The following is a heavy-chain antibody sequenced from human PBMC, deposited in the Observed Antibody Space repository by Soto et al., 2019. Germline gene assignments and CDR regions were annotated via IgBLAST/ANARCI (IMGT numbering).Heavy chain of an antibody. D-gene: IGHD1-26*01. J-gene: IGHJ6*02. CDR1: GFTFSNYN. V-gene: IGHV3-21*01. Sequence: EVQLVESGGGLVKPGGSLRLSCAASGFTFSNYNMNWVRQAPGKGLEWVSSISSSSSYIYYADSVKGRFTISRDNAKNSLYLQMNSLRAEDTAVYYCASTRRDSYNNYYYYYGMDVWGQGTTVTVSS. CDR2: ISSSSSYI. CDR3: ASTRRDSYNNYYYYYGMDV.